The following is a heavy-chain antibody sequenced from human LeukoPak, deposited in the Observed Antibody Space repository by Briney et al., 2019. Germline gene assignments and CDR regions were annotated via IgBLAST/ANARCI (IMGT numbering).Heavy chain of an antibody. J-gene: IGHJ4*02. CDR3: ARDIQGGAFDY. V-gene: IGHV3-30-3*01. CDR2: ISYDAHSK. Sequence: GGSLRLSCAASGFTFSTYAMHWVRQAPGKGLEWVAVISYDAHSKYYADSVKGRFSISRDNSRDTLNLQMNSLRTEDTAVYYCARDIQGGAFDYWGQGTLVTVSS. D-gene: IGHD3-16*01. CDR1: GFTFSTYA.